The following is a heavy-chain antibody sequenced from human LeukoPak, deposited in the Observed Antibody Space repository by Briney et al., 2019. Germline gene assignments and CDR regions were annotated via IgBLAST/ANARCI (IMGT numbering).Heavy chain of an antibody. CDR2: INHSGST. CDR3: ARALRYQLLSGVFDY. J-gene: IGHJ4*02. Sequence: SETLSLTCAVYGGSFSGYYWSWIRQPPGKGLEWIREINHSGSTNYNPSLKSRVTISVDTSKNQFSLKLSSVTAADTAVYYCARALRYQLLSGVFDYWGQGTLVTVSS. V-gene: IGHV4-34*01. D-gene: IGHD2-2*01. CDR1: GGSFSGYY.